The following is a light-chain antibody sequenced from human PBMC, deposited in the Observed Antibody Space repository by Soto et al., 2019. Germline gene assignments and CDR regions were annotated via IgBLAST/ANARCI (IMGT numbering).Light chain of an antibody. CDR2: GAS. CDR1: QSLSSSH. CDR3: QQYGSSPPWT. Sequence: EIVLTQSPGTLSLSPGERATLSCRASQSLSSSHLAWYQQKPGQAPRLLIYGASSRATGIPDRFSGSGSGTEFTLSVSRLEPEDFAVYYCQQYGSSPPWTFGQGTKVDIK. J-gene: IGKJ1*01. V-gene: IGKV3-20*01.